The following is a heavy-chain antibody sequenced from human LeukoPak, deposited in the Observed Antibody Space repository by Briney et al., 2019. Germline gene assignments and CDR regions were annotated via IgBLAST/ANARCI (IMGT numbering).Heavy chain of an antibody. CDR3: ARGGSRDNWVYYFDY. CDR2: IYYSGHT. D-gene: IGHD1-1*01. V-gene: IGHV4-59*01. CDR1: GGSISTYY. J-gene: IGHJ4*02. Sequence: SETLSLTCTVSGGSISTYYWSWIRQPPGKGLEWIGFIYYSGHTNYNPSLKSRVTILVDTSKNKFSLKLTSVTAAATAVYYCARGGSRDNWVYYFDYWGQGTLVTVSS.